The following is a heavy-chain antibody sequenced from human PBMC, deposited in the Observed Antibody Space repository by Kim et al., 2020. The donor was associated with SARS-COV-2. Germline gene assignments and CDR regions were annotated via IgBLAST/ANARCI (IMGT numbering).Heavy chain of an antibody. CDR3: VRKIHNWSDPTFDS. CDR2: IYPGDSET. J-gene: IGHJ5*01. Sequence: GESLKISCEASGYTFNTYWIGWVRLLPGKGLEWVGIIYPGDSETRYSPSFKDQVTISADKSIRVAYLEWSRLRASDTAMYYCVRKIHNWSDPTFDSWGQGTLVTVSS. V-gene: IGHV5-51*01. D-gene: IGHD1-20*01. CDR1: GYTFNTYW.